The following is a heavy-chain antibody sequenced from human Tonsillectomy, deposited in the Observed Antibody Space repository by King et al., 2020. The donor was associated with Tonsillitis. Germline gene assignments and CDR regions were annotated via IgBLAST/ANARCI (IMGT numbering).Heavy chain of an antibody. V-gene: IGHV3-33*01. Sequence: VQVVESGGGVVPPGRSLRLSCASSAFTFSSFGMHWVRQAPGKGLEWVAVIWSDGENKYYADSVKGRLTISRDNSKNTLFLQMNSLRAEDTAVYYCARSITGSTRGIDFWGQGTLVTVSS. CDR2: IWSDGENK. CDR3: ARSITGSTRGIDF. CDR1: AFTFSSFG. D-gene: IGHD1-20*01. J-gene: IGHJ4*02.